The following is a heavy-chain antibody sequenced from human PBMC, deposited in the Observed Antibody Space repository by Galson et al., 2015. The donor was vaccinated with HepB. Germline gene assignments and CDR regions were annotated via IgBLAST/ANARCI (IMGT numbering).Heavy chain of an antibody. CDR3: VREPRGWRSFDY. CDR2: IYSGGST. V-gene: IGHV3-66*01. Sequence: SLRLSCAASGFTFSSNHMSWVRQAPGKGLEWVSVIYSGGSTYYADSVKGRFTISRDNSKDTVYLQMNSLRVDDTAVYYCVREPRGWRSFDYWGQGTLVTVSS. D-gene: IGHD2-21*01. CDR1: GFTFSSNH. J-gene: IGHJ4*02.